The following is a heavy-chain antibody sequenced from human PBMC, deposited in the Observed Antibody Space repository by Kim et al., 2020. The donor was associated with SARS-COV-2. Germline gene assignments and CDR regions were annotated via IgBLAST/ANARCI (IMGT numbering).Heavy chain of an antibody. CDR3: ARVPSTVTTGSPIDY. Sequence: GGSLRLSCAASGFTFSSYSMNWVHQAPGKGLEWVSYISSSSSTIYYADSVKGRFTISRDNAKNSLYLQMNSLRDEDTAVYYCARVPSTVTTGSPIDYWGQGTLVTVSS. J-gene: IGHJ4*02. V-gene: IGHV3-48*02. CDR2: ISSSSSTI. CDR1: GFTFSSYS. D-gene: IGHD4-17*01.